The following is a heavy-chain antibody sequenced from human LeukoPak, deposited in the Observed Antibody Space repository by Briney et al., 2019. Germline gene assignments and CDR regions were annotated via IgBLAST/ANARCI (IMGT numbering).Heavy chain of an antibody. CDR1: GGSISSYY. J-gene: IGHJ4*02. D-gene: IGHD6-19*01. CDR3: ARDWDSSGWYDY. Sequence: SETLSLTCTVSGGSISSYYWSWIRQPAGKGLEWIGRIYTSGSTNYNPSLKSRVTMSVDTYKNQFSLKLSSVTAADTAVYYCARDWDSSGWYDYWGQGTLVTVSS. CDR2: IYTSGST. V-gene: IGHV4-4*07.